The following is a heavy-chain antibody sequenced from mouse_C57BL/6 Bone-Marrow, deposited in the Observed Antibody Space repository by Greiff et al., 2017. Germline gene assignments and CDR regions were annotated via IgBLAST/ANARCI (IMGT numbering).Heavy chain of an antibody. CDR1: GFNIKDDY. Sequence: EVQLQQSGAELVRPGASVKLSCTASGFNIKDDYMHWVKQRPEQGLEWIGWIDPENGDTEYASKFQGKATITADTSSNTACLQLSSLTSEDTAVYYCTTNYYGSLAWFAYWGQGTLVTVSA. CDR2: IDPENGDT. D-gene: IGHD1-1*01. CDR3: TTNYYGSLAWFAY. V-gene: IGHV14-4*01. J-gene: IGHJ3*01.